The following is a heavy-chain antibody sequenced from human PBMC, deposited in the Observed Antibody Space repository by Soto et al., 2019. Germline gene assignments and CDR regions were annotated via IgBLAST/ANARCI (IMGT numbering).Heavy chain of an antibody. J-gene: IGHJ5*02. CDR2: IIPILGIA. D-gene: IGHD2-15*01. CDR1: GGTFSSYT. CDR3: ASEITYSPSNWFDP. V-gene: IGHV1-69*02. Sequence: QVQLVQSGAEVKKPGSSVKVSCKASGGTFSSYTISCVRQAPGQGLEWMGRIIPILGIANYAQKFQGRVTITADKSTSTAYMELSSLRSEDTAVYYCASEITYSPSNWFDPWGQGTMVTVS.